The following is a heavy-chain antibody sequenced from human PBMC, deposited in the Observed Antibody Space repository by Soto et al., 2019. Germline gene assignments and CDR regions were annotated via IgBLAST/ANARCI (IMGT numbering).Heavy chain of an antibody. D-gene: IGHD1-7*01. CDR3: ASKIFGTTYFDY. Sequence: GGSLRLSCAASGLTFSTYEMNWVRQAPGKGLEWVSYIRGGGSPILYADSVKGRFTISRDNAKNSLYLQMNSLRAEDTAIYYCASKIFGTTYFDYWGQGALVTVSS. CDR1: GLTFSTYE. CDR2: IRGGGSPI. V-gene: IGHV3-48*03. J-gene: IGHJ4*02.